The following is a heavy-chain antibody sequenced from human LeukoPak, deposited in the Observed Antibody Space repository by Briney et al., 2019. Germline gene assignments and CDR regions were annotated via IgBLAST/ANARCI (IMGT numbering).Heavy chain of an antibody. CDR2: ISSGGSYI. CDR1: GFTFSDYA. Sequence: GGSLRLSCAASGFTFSDYAMNWVRQAPGKGLEWVSSISSGGSYISYADSVKGRFTVSRDNAKASLFLQMRSLRDEDTAVHYCARGPALYCTSSSCLDGVDWGQGTLVSVSS. CDR3: ARGPALYCTSSSCLDGVD. V-gene: IGHV3-21*01. J-gene: IGHJ4*02. D-gene: IGHD2-2*01.